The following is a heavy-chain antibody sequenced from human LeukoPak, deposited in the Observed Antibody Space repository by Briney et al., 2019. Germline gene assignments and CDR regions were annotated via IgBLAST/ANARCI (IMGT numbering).Heavy chain of an antibody. Sequence: GESLKISCKGSGYSFSSYWIGWVRQMPGKGLEWMGVIYPGDSHTTYSPSLQGQVTISADKSISTAYLQWSSLKASDTAMYYCARRSSLIAAVDYWGQGTLVTVSS. CDR2: IYPGDSHT. CDR3: ARRSSLIAAVDY. CDR1: GYSFSSYW. V-gene: IGHV5-51*01. D-gene: IGHD6-13*01. J-gene: IGHJ4*02.